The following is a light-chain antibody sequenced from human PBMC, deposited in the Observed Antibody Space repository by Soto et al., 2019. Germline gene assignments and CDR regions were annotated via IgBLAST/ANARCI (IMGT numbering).Light chain of an antibody. CDR3: QQYISWT. J-gene: IGKJ1*01. CDR1: QSISSW. V-gene: IGKV1-5*01. Sequence: DIQMTQSPSTLSASVGDRVTITCRASQSISSWLAWYQQKPGKAPKLLIYDASSLESGAPSRFSGSGSGTAFTLTIGALQPDDFSTYYRQQYISWTFGQGTKVEIK. CDR2: DAS.